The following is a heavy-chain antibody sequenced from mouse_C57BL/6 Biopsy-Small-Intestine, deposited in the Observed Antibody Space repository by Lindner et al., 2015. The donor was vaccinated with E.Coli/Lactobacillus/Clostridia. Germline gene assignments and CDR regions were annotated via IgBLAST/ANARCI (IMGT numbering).Heavy chain of an antibody. CDR2: IIPLLGIP. J-gene: IGHJ4*01. V-gene: IGHV1-50*01. CDR1: GGTFSSQP. Sequence: SVKVSCKASGGTFSSQPISWVRQAPGQGLEWMGRIIPLLGIPDYAQEFRGRVTITADRSTNTAYMALNSLKSDDTAVYYCAREEKDSSTWYVAPQWNWGQGTLVTVSS. CDR3: AREEKDSSTWYVAPQWN. D-gene: IGHD5-1*01.